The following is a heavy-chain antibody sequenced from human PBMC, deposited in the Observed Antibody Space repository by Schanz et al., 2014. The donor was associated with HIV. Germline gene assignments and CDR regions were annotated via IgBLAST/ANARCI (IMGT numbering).Heavy chain of an antibody. V-gene: IGHV1-2*02. CDR2: INPSSGGT. J-gene: IGHJ5*02. CDR1: GYTFIDYF. CDR3: ARSRYRLHWLDA. D-gene: IGHD2-2*02. Sequence: QVQLVQSGAEGRKPGASVKVSCKTSGYTFIDYFIHWVRQAPGQGLEWMGWINPSSGGTNYAQKFQGRVTMTRDTSINTAYMELSRLRFEDTAVYYCARSRYRLHWLDAWGQGTLVTVS.